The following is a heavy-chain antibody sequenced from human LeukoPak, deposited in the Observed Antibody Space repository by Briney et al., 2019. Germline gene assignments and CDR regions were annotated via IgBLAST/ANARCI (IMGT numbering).Heavy chain of an antibody. J-gene: IGHJ6*03. CDR2: ISAYNGNT. CDR1: GYSFTSYG. V-gene: IGHV1-18*01. D-gene: IGHD4-11*01. CDR3: ARAVPRLTLTVTTPYYYMDV. Sequence: GASVKVSCKAAGYSFTSYGISWVRQAPGQGLEWMGWISAYNGNTNYAQKLQGRVTMTTDTSTSTAYMELRSLRSDDTAVYYCARAVPRLTLTVTTPYYYMDVWGKGTTVTVSS.